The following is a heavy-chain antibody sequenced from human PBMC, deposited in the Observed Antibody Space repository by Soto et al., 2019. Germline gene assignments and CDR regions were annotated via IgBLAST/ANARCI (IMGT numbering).Heavy chain of an antibody. J-gene: IGHJ6*02. CDR3: ARTPYNWKDFYYGMGV. CDR2: ISAYNGNT. V-gene: IGHV1-18*01. CDR1: GYTFTSYG. D-gene: IGHD1-20*01. Sequence: QVQLVQSGAEVKKPGASVKVSCKASGYTFTSYGISWVRQAPGQGLEWMGWISAYNGNTNYAQKLQGRVTMTTDTSTSTADMELRSLRSDDTAVYYCARTPYNWKDFYYGMGVWGQGTTVTVSS.